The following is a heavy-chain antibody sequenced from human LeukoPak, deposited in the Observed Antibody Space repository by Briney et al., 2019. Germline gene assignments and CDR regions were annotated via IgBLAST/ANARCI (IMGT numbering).Heavy chain of an antibody. D-gene: IGHD5-18*01. CDR1: GGSFSGYY. V-gene: IGHV4-34*01. Sequence: SETLSLTCAVYGGSFSGYYWSWIRQPPGKGLEWIGEINHSGSTNYNPSLKSRVTISVDTSKNQFSLKLSSVTAADTAVYYCARAIQLWPRPFDYWGQGTLVTVSS. J-gene: IGHJ4*02. CDR2: INHSGST. CDR3: ARAIQLWPRPFDY.